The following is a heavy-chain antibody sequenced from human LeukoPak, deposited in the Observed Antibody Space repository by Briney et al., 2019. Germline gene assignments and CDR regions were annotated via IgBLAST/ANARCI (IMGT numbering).Heavy chain of an antibody. V-gene: IGHV3-23*01. CDR1: GFTFSSYA. CDR3: AKWYCSSTSCYNHWFDP. J-gene: IGHJ5*02. CDR2: ISDSGGST. Sequence: GGSLRLSCAASGFTFSSYAMSWVRQAPGKGLEWVSAISDSGGSTYYADSVKGRFTISRDNSKNTLYLQMNSLRAEDTAVYYCAKWYCSSTSCYNHWFDPWGQGTLVTVSS. D-gene: IGHD2-2*02.